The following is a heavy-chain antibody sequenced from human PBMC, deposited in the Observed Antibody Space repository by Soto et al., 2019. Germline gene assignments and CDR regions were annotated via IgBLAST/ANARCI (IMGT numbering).Heavy chain of an antibody. V-gene: IGHV4-34*01. CDR3: AKDWATPVAARFFDS. J-gene: IGHJ4*02. CDR2: INHSGST. Sequence: SETLSLTCAVYGGSFSGYYWSWVRQPPGKGLEWIGEINHSGSTNYNPSLKSRVTISVDTSKDQFSLKLSSVTAADTAVYYCAKDWATPVAARFFDSWGQGTPVTVSS. D-gene: IGHD6-19*01. CDR1: GGSFSGYY.